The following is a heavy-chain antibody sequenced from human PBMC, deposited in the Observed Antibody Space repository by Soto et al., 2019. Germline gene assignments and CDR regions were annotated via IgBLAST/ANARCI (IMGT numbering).Heavy chain of an antibody. J-gene: IGHJ4*02. CDR2: IYHSGST. CDR3: AKRYGYYFDY. CDR1: GGSISSGGYS. D-gene: IGHD3-9*01. V-gene: IGHV4-30-2*01. Sequence: SETLSLTCAVSGGSISSGGYSWSWIRQPPGKGLEWIGYIYHSGSTYYNPSLKSRVTISADTSKNQLSLKLSSVTAADTAVYYCAKRYGYYFDYWGQGTLVTVSS.